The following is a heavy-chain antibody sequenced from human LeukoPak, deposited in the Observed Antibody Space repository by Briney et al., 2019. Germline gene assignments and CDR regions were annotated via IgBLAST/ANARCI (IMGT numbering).Heavy chain of an antibody. CDR2: IESRAGGGSI. D-gene: IGHD3-16*01. J-gene: IGHJ4*02. CDR3: TTDRKVGAIPYDY. Sequence: PGGSLRLSCAVSGLTFNDAWMNWIRQAPGKGLEWVGRIESRAGGGSIYYATPVKGRFIISRDDSRNVLHVQMNSLKIEDTAVYYCTTDRKVGAIPYDYWGQGALVTVSS. CDR1: GLTFNDAW. V-gene: IGHV3-15*07.